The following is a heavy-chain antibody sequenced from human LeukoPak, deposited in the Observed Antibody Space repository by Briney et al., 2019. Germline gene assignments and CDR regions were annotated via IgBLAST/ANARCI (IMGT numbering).Heavy chain of an antibody. V-gene: IGHV3-7*04. CDR3: ARAVASNWFDP. D-gene: IGHD2-15*01. J-gene: IGHJ5*02. CDR2: TKPDGTAE. Sequence: GGSLRLSCAASGFTLRNYWMGWVRQAPGKGLEWVANTKPDGTAEYYADSVRGRFTTSRDNANNFLYLQMNSLRGEDTAVYYCARAVASNWFDPWGQGTLVTVSS. CDR1: GFTLRNYW.